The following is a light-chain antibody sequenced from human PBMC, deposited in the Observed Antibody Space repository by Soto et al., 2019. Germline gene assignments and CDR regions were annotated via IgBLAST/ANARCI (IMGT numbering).Light chain of an antibody. J-gene: IGLJ2*01. Sequence: QSVLTQPASVSGSPGQSITISCSGTSSNIGGYNVVSWYQQHPGKAPKVIVYEGIKRPSGVSDRFSGSNSGSTASLTISGLQAEDEAEYYCCSYAGATTYVFGRGTKLTVL. CDR1: SSNIGGYNV. CDR3: CSYAGATTYV. V-gene: IGLV2-23*01. CDR2: EGI.